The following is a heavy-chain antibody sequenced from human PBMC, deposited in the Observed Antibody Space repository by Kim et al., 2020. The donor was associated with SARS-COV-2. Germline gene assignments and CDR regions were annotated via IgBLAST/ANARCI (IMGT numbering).Heavy chain of an antibody. D-gene: IGHD6-19*01. Sequence: GGSLRLSCAASGFTFSGYVMHWVRQAPGKGLEWVAVIWYDGSNKYYADSVTGRFTISRDNSKNTVYLQMNSLRAEDTAVYYCAKGGGQWLVQYGMDVWGQGSTVTVS. J-gene: IGHJ6*02. CDR3: AKGGGQWLVQYGMDV. CDR1: GFTFSGYV. CDR2: IWYDGSNK. V-gene: IGHV3-33*06.